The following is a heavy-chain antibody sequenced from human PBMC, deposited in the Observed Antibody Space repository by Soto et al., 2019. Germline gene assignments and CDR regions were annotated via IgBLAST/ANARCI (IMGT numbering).Heavy chain of an antibody. CDR2: ISGSGGST. D-gene: IGHD3-10*01. Sequence: GGSLRLSCAASGFTFSSYAMAWVRQAPGKGLEWVSVISGSGGSTEYADSVKGRFTISRDNSKNTLYLQMNSLRAEDTAVYHCAKDTGYYNPLYCFDYWGQGTLVTVSS. CDR1: GFTFSSYA. V-gene: IGHV3-23*01. J-gene: IGHJ4*02. CDR3: AKDTGYYNPLYCFDY.